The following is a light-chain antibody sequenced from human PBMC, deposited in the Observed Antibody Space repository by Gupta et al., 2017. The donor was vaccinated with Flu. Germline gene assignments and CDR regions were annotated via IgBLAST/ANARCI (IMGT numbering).Light chain of an antibody. Sequence: VMTQSPLSLSVTPGEAASISCKSSQSLLHSSGYNYLDWYLQKPGQSPQLLIYMGSTRAYGDPDRFSGSGLGKDFTLKSSRGEAADVGVYYVRQALQIFTFGHGTRVDIK. J-gene: IGKJ3*01. V-gene: IGKV2-28*01. CDR2: MGS. CDR1: QSLLHSSGYNY. CDR3: RQALQIFT.